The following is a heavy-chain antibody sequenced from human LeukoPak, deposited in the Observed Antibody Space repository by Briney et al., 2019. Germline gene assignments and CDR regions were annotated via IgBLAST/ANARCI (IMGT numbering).Heavy chain of an antibody. CDR3: AKEMATIRIPFDY. D-gene: IGHD5-24*01. CDR2: ISYSGGST. J-gene: IGHJ4*02. Sequence: GGSLRLSCEASGFTFDNYDMTWVRQAPGKGLEWVSRISYSGGSTYYGDSVRGRFTISRDNSKNTLYLQMNSLRAEDTAVYYCAKEMATIRIPFDYWGQGTLVTVSS. CDR1: GFTFDNYD. V-gene: IGHV3-23*01.